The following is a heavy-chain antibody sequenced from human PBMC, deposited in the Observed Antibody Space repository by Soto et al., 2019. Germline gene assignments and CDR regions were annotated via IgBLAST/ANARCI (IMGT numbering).Heavy chain of an antibody. Sequence: QVQLQESGPGLVKPSGTLSLTCAVSSVTISSSNWWTWVRQPPGKGLEWIGEINQSGSPDYNPSRSSRVPISVYKCKRQFLLNLSSLTAADTAIYYCAGLGMVAAHREFDPWGQGTLVTVSS. V-gene: IGHV4-4*02. CDR1: SVTISSSNW. CDR2: INQSGSP. CDR3: AGLGMVAAHREFDP. D-gene: IGHD2-15*01. J-gene: IGHJ5*02.